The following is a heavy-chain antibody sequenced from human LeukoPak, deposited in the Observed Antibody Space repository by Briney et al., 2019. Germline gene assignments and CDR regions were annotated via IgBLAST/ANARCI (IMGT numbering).Heavy chain of an antibody. Sequence: GGSLRLSCAASGFTFSSYSMNWVRQAPGKGLEWVGRIKSITDGGTTDYAAPVKDRFTISRDDSTNTLYLQINSLKIEDTAVYYCTTDLRWELNFAYWGQGTLVTVSS. V-gene: IGHV3-15*01. J-gene: IGHJ4*02. D-gene: IGHD1-26*01. CDR1: GFTFSSYS. CDR2: IKSITDGGTT. CDR3: TTDLRWELNFAY.